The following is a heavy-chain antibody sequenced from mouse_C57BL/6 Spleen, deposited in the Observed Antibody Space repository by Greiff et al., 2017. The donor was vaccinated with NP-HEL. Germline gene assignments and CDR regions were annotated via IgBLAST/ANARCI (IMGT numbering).Heavy chain of an antibody. V-gene: IGHV1-66*01. CDR3: ARSYYDYDVGAMDY. D-gene: IGHD2-4*01. CDR1: GYSFTSYY. CDR2: IYPGSGNT. Sequence: QVQLQQSGPELVKPGASVKISCKASGYSFTSYYIHWVKQRPGQGLEWIGWIYPGSGNTKYNEKFKGKATLTADTSSSTAYMQLSSLTSEDSAVYYCARSYYDYDVGAMDYWGQGISVTVSS. J-gene: IGHJ4*01.